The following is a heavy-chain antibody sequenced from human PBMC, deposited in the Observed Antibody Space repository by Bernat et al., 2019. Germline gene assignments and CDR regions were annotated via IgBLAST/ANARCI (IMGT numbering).Heavy chain of an antibody. CDR3: ARGPRTVRDDHYSYGSHPFDY. Sequence: QVQLQESGPGLVKPSETLSLTCTVSGGSISSYYWSWIRQPPGKGLEWIGYIYYSGSTNYNPSLKSRVTISVDTSKNQFSLKLSSVTAADTAVYYCARGPRTVRDDHYSYGSHPFDYWGQGTLVTVSS. CDR2: IYYSGST. D-gene: IGHD5-18*01. V-gene: IGHV4-59*01. CDR1: GGSISSYY. J-gene: IGHJ4*02.